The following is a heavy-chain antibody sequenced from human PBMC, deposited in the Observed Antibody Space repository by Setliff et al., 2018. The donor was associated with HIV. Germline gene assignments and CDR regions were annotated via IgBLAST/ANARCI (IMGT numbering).Heavy chain of an antibody. CDR3: ARHSDIAPRRTYFDY. CDR2: IYPSGST. Sequence: PSETLSLTCTVSSDSIRFYYWTWIRQPAGEGLEWIGRIYPSGSTNYNPSLKSRVTISVDTSKNQFSLKLTSVAAADTAVYYCARHSDIAPRRTYFDYWGQGTLVTVSS. D-gene: IGHD6-6*01. V-gene: IGHV4-4*07. CDR1: SDSIRFYY. J-gene: IGHJ4*02.